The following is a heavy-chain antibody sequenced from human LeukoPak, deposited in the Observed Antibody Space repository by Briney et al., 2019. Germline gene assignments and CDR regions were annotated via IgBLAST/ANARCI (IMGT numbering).Heavy chain of an antibody. V-gene: IGHV1-18*01. CDR1: GYTFTSYG. CDR2: ISAYNGNT. CDR3: ARDPVVGATPYYFDY. Sequence: ASVKVSCKASGYTFTSYGISWVRQAPGQGLEWMGWISAYNGNTNYAQKLQGRVTMTTDTSTSTAYMELRSLRSDDTAVYYCARDPVVGATPYYFDYWGQGTLVTVSS. D-gene: IGHD1-26*01. J-gene: IGHJ4*02.